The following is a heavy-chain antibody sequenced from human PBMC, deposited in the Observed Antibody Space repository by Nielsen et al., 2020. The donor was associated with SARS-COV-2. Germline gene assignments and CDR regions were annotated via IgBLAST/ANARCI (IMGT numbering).Heavy chain of an antibody. CDR2: IYYSGST. D-gene: IGHD6-13*01. J-gene: IGHJ4*02. V-gene: IGHV4-39*01. Sequence: SETLSLTCTVSGGSISSSSYYWGWIRQPPGKGLEWIGSIYYSGSTYYNPSLKSRVTISVDTSKNQFSLKLSSMTAADTAVYYCARQHSSSWYEFDYWGQGTLVTVSS. CDR1: GGSISSSSYY. CDR3: ARQHSSSWYEFDY.